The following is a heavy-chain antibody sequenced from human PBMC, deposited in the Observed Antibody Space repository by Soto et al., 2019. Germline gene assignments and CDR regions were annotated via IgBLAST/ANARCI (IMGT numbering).Heavy chain of an antibody. Sequence: WASVKVSCKASGFTFTSSAMQWVRQARGQRLEWIGWIVVGSGNTNYAQKFQERVTITRDMSTSTAYMELSSLRSEDTAVYYCAAETPTSGYNAFDIWGQGTMVTVSS. CDR3: AAETPTSGYNAFDI. J-gene: IGHJ3*02. D-gene: IGHD5-18*01. CDR2: IVVGSGNT. V-gene: IGHV1-58*02. CDR1: GFTFTSSA.